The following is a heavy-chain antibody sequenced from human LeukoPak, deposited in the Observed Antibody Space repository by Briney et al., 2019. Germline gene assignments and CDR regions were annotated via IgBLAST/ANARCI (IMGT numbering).Heavy chain of an antibody. D-gene: IGHD3-10*01. J-gene: IGHJ4*02. CDR1: GGTFSSYA. Sequence: VASVKVSCKASGGTFSSYAISWVRQAPGQGLEWMGGIIPIFGTANYAQKFQGRVTITADKSTSTAYMELSSLRSEDTAVYYCARDLALYGSGSLGFYYWGQGTLVTVSS. CDR3: ARDLALYGSGSLGFYY. CDR2: IIPIFGTA. V-gene: IGHV1-69*06.